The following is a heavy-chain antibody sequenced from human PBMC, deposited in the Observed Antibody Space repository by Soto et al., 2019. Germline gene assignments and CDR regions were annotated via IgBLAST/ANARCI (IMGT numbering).Heavy chain of an antibody. V-gene: IGHV1-2*04. CDR3: ARDPIVGATGVYFDY. J-gene: IGHJ4*02. CDR2: INPNSGGT. Sequence: ASVKVSCKASGYTFTGYYMHWVRQAPGQGLEWMGWINPNSGGTNYAQKFQGWVTMTRDTSISTAYMELSRLRSDDTAVYYCARDPIVGATGVYFDYWGQGTLVTVSS. D-gene: IGHD1-26*01. CDR1: GYTFTGYY.